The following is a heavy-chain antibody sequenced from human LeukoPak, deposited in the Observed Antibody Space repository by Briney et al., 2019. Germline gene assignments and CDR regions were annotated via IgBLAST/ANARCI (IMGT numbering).Heavy chain of an antibody. D-gene: IGHD6-13*01. V-gene: IGHV1-8*01. CDR2: MSPNSGNT. Sequence: ASVKVSCEASGYAFTNYDINWVRQATGQGLEWMGWMSPNSGNTGYAQKFQGRVTMTRNTSISTAYMELSSLRSDDTAVYYCARIAATEGYWGQGTLVTVSS. CDR3: ARIAATEGY. J-gene: IGHJ4*02. CDR1: GYAFTNYD.